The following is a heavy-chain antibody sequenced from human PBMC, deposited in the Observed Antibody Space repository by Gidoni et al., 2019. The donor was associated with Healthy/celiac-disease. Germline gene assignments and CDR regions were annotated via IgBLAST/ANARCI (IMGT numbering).Heavy chain of an antibody. CDR1: GYTFTSYG. D-gene: IGHD2-2*01. J-gene: IGHJ5*02. CDR3: ARVDRYCSSTSCYSGWFDP. CDR2: ISAYNGNT. Sequence: VQLVQSGAEVKKPGASVKVSCKASGYTFTSYGLSWVRQAPGQGLEWMGWISAYNGNTNYAQKLQGRVTMTTDTSTSTAYMELRSLRSDDTAVYYCARVDRYCSSTSCYSGWFDPWGQGTLVTVSS. V-gene: IGHV1-18*04.